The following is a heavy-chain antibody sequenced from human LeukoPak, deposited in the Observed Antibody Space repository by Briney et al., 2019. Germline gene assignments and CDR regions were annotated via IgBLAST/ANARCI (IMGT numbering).Heavy chain of an antibody. CDR2: ISGNSYHI. CDR1: GFSFSTCS. D-gene: IGHD7-27*01. Sequence: PGGSLRLSCASSGFSFSTCSMFWLRQAPGKGLEWVSAISGNSYHIYYADSVKGRFTISRDNAKNSLYLQMNTLRGEDTAVYYCASSTLGYFDYWGHGTLVTVSS. J-gene: IGHJ4*01. V-gene: IGHV3-21*01. CDR3: ASSTLGYFDY.